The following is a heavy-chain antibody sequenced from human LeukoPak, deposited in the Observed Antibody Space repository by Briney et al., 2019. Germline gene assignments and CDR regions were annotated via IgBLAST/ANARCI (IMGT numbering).Heavy chain of an antibody. J-gene: IGHJ4*02. V-gene: IGHV3-23*01. CDR1: GFTFSSYA. CDR2: ISGSGGST. CDR3: ARESGHYGSGSYPIDY. Sequence: PGGSLRLSCAASGFTFSSYAMSWVRQAPGKGLEWVSAISGSGGSTYYADSVKGRFTISRDNAKNSVYLQMNSLRPEDTAVYYCARESGHYGSGSYPIDYWGQGTLVTVSS. D-gene: IGHD3-10*01.